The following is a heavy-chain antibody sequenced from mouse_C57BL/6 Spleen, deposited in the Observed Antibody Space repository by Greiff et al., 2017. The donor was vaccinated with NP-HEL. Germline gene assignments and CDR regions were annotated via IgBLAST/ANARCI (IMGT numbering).Heavy chain of an antibody. V-gene: IGHV1-55*01. CDR3: ARRLLYYFDY. CDR1: GYTFPGYW. CDR2: IYPGGGRT. D-gene: IGHD1-1*02. J-gene: IGHJ2*01. Sequence: VQLQQPGAELVKPGASVKMSCKASGYTFPGYWITGVRQGPVQGLGWIGDIYPGGGRTNYNEKFKSKATLTVDTSSSTAYMQLSSLTSEDSAVYYCARRLLYYFDYWGQGTTLTVSS.